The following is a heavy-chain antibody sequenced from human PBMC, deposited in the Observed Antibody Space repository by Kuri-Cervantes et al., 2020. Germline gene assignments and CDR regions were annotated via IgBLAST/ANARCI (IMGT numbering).Heavy chain of an antibody. CDR3: SCLYGDFDY. V-gene: IGHV3-30*03. CDR1: GFIFSRYS. Sequence: LSLTCAASGFIFSRYSMHWVRQAPGKGLEWVAVMSSDGRNEYYVDSVKGRFTISRDNSKNTLYLQMNSLRAEDTAVYYCSCLYGDFDYWGQGTLVTVSS. J-gene: IGHJ4*02. D-gene: IGHD4/OR15-4a*01. CDR2: MSSDGRNE.